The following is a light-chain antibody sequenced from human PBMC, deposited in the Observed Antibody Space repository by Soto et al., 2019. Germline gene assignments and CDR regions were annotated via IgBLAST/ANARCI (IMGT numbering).Light chain of an antibody. V-gene: IGKV2-28*01. CDR2: LAS. Sequence: DIVMTQSPISLPFTPGEPASISCMFSQIILHSNGYNYLDWYFQKPGQSPQLLIHLASNRASGVPVRFSGSGSGTDFTLNISSVEAEDVGLYYCMQGVQMPPITFGQGTRLEIK. CDR1: QIILHSNGYNY. CDR3: MQGVQMPPIT. J-gene: IGKJ5*01.